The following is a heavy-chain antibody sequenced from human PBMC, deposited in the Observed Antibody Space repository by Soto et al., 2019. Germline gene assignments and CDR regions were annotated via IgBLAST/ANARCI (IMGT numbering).Heavy chain of an antibody. CDR1: GGTFSDYT. CDR2: IIPIFDTA. Sequence: QVQLVQSGAELRKPGSSVKVSCKASGGTFSDYTINWVRQAPGQRLEWMGGIIPIFDTANYAEKFQGRVTITADESTSTSYREVSSLRSEDTAVYYCATTGPLPGTGYSYGMDAWGQGTMVTVSS. V-gene: IGHV1-69*01. D-gene: IGHD1-1*01. J-gene: IGHJ6*02. CDR3: ATTGPLPGTGYSYGMDA.